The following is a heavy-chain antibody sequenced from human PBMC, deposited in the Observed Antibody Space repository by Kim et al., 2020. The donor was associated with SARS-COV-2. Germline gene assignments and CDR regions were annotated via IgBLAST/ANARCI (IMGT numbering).Heavy chain of an antibody. CDR3: ARDPQITDPAFDI. J-gene: IGHJ3*02. V-gene: IGHV3-30*01. Sequence: YADSVNGRFTISRDNSKNTLYLQMNSLRAEDTAVYYCARDPQITDPAFDIWGQGTMVTVSS.